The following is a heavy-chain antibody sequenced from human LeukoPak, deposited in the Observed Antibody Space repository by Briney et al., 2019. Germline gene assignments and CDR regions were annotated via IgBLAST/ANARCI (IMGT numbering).Heavy chain of an antibody. CDR1: GFTFSSYW. CDR3: ARDDTRGFAY. D-gene: IGHD3-22*01. V-gene: IGHV3-74*01. CDR2: INNDGSST. Sequence: GGSLRLSCAASGFTFSSYWMHWVRQAPGKGLVWVSRINNDGSSTSYADSVKGRFTISRDNAKNTLYLQINSLRAEDTAVYYCARDDTRGFAYWGQGTLVTVSS. J-gene: IGHJ4*02.